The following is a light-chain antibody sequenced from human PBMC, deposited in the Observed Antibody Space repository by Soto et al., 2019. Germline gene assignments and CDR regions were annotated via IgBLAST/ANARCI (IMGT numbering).Light chain of an antibody. Sequence: EKVMTQSPATLSVSPGERATLSCRASQSVKSRLAWYQQKPGQAPRLLIYDAFTRATGIPARFSGSASGTEFTPTIGGLQSEDLAVYYCQQYDEWPLPLGGGTKVEIK. CDR1: QSVKSR. CDR2: DAF. V-gene: IGKV3-15*01. CDR3: QQYDEWPLP. J-gene: IGKJ4*01.